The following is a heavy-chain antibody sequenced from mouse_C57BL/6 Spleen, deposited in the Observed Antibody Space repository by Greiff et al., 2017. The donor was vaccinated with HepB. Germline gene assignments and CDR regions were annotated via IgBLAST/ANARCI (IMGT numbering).Heavy chain of an antibody. V-gene: IGHV3-6*01. CDR2: ISYDGSN. CDR1: GYSITSGYY. Sequence: ESGPGLVKPSQSLSLTCSVTGYSITSGYYWNWIRQFPGNKLEWMGYISYDGSNNYNPSLKNRISITRDTSKNQFFLKLNSVTTEDTATYYCARDGSDAGSYYAMDDWGQGTSVTVSS. CDR3: ARDGSDAGSYYAMDD. J-gene: IGHJ4*01. D-gene: IGHD2-2*01.